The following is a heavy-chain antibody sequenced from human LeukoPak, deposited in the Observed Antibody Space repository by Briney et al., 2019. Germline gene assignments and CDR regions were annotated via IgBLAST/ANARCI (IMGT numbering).Heavy chain of an antibody. CDR1: GFTFSSYS. CDR2: IYSGGST. V-gene: IGHV3-66*01. D-gene: IGHD3-10*01. CDR3: ASNYYGSGSYYPD. J-gene: IGHJ4*02. Sequence: PGGSLRLSCAASGFTFSSYSMNWVRQAPGKGLKWDSVIYSGGSTYYADSVKGRFTISRDNSKNTLYLQMNSLRAEDTAVYYCASNYYGSGSYYPDWGQGTLVTVSS.